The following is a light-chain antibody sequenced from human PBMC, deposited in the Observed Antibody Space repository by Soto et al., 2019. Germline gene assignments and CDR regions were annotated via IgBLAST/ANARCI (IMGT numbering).Light chain of an antibody. J-gene: IGKJ1*01. CDR2: SAS. CDR1: QDISSD. Sequence: DIQLTQSPSFLSASVGDRVTITCRASQDISSDLAWYQQRPGKVPRFLTHSASTLQSGVPSRFSATGSGTTFTLTISSLQPEDIATYYCQQLNSFPRTFGQGTKVEV. CDR3: QQLNSFPRT. V-gene: IGKV1-9*01.